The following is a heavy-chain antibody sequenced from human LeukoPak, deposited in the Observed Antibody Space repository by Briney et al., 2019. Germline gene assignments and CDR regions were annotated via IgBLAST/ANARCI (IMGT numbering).Heavy chain of an antibody. CDR1: GYTVSDYS. J-gene: IGHJ4*02. Sequence: GGSLRLSCAASGYTVSDYSMSWVRQAPGKGLEWVSAISGSGSYTDYADSVKGPFTISKDLSKNTLYMRMSSLRAEDTAVYYCARLLVPGYFDYWGQGTLGTVSS. CDR3: ARLLVPGYFDY. D-gene: IGHD2-8*02. CDR2: ISGSGSYT. V-gene: IGHV3-23*01.